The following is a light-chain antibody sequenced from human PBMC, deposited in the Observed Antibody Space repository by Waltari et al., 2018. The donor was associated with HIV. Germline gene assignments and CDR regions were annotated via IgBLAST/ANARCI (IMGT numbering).Light chain of an antibody. CDR1: SSDVGTYSL. CDR3: SSYTSFSTVL. J-gene: IGLJ2*01. Sequence: QSALTQPASVSGSPGQSITISCTGTSSDVGTYSLVSWYQHHPGKAPKLMLYEGNKRPSGFSNRFSGSKSGNTASLTISGLQAEDEADYYCSSYTSFSTVLFGGGTKLTVL. V-gene: IGLV2-23*01. CDR2: EGN.